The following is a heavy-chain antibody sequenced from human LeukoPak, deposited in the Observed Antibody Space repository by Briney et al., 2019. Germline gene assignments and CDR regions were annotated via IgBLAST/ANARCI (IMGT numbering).Heavy chain of an antibody. V-gene: IGHV3-7*01. D-gene: IGHD6-13*01. CDR3: ARDSAGNDY. CDR2: IKQDGSEK. J-gene: IGHJ4*02. CDR1: GFTFSTYW. Sequence: GGSPRLSCAASGFTFSTYWMSWVRQAPGKGLEWVANIKQDGSEKYYVDSVKGRFTIFRDNAKNSLYLQMNSLRAEDTAMYYCARDSAGNDYWGQGTLVTVSS.